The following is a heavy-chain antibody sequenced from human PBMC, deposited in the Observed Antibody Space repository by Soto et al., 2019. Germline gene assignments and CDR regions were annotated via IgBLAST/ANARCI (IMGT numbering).Heavy chain of an antibody. D-gene: IGHD3-16*01. V-gene: IGHV5-51*01. CDR1: GYIFNIYW. CDR2: IYPGDSDT. Sequence: GESLKISCKASGYIFNIYWIGWVRQMPGKGLEWMGVIYPGDSDTRYSPSFQGQVSISVDKSISTAYLQWSSLKASDTAMYYCARRGRGIGGYYYGMGVWGQGTTVTVSS. J-gene: IGHJ6*02. CDR3: ARRGRGIGGYYYGMGV.